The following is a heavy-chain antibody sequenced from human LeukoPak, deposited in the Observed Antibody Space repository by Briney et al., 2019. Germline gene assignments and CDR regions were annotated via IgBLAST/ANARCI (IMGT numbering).Heavy chain of an antibody. J-gene: IGHJ5*01. Sequence: GGSLRLSCAASGFTFRSYAMSWVRQAPGKGLEWVSGIIADFDTSYYADSVRGRFTISRDHSKNTLYLQMNSLRAEDTAIYYCAQDGTTTRYNWFDSWGQGALVTVSS. CDR2: IIADFDTS. CDR3: AQDGTTTRYNWFDS. V-gene: IGHV3-23*01. CDR1: GFTFRSYA. D-gene: IGHD1-7*01.